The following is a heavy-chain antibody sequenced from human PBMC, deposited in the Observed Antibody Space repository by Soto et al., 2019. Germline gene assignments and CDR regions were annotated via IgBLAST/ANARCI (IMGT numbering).Heavy chain of an antibody. J-gene: IGHJ5*02. CDR1: GGSISRYY. V-gene: IGHV4-59*01. CDR2: IYYSGST. Sequence: PSETLSLTCTVSGGSISRYYWNWIRQPPCKGLEWIGYIYYSGSTNYNPSLKSRVTISVDTSKNQFSLKLSSVTAADTAVYYCARDPGSGSYYGWFDPWRQATLVTVSS. CDR3: ARDPGSGSYYGWFDP. D-gene: IGHD3-10*01.